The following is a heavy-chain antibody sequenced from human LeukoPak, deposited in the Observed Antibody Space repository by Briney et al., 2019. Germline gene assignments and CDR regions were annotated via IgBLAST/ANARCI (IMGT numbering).Heavy chain of an antibody. J-gene: IGHJ4*02. Sequence: SETLSLTCTVSGGSISSSSYYWGWIRQPPGKGLEWIGSIYYSGSTYYNPSLKSRVTISVDTSKNQFSLKLSSVTAADTAVYYCARRSDSSSWEFDYWGQGTLVTVSS. CDR1: GGSISSSSYY. CDR2: IYYSGST. V-gene: IGHV4-39*01. CDR3: ARRSDSSSWEFDY. D-gene: IGHD6-13*01.